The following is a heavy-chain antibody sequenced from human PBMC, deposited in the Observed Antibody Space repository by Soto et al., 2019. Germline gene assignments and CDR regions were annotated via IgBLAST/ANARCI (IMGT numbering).Heavy chain of an antibody. V-gene: IGHV4-61*08. CDR2: IYSSGRT. J-gene: IGHJ4*02. CDR3: AREYSNSPEAFDS. Sequence: SETLSLTCTVSGGSVNSDDYYWSWIRQPPGKGLEWIGYIYSSGRTNYNPSLMSRVTISLDTSRNQFSLKLSSVTAADTAVFFCAREYSNSPEAFDSWGQGTLVTVSS. CDR1: GGSVNSDDYY. D-gene: IGHD1-26*01.